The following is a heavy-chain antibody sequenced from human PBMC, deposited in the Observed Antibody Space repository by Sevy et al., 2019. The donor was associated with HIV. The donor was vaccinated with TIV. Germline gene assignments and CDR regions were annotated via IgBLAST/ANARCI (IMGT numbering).Heavy chain of an antibody. CDR3: ARCRSITMVRGVIGTNDAFDI. Sequence: GGSLRLSCAASGLTFSSYAMHWVRQAPGKGLEWVAVISYDGSNKYYADSVKGRFTISRDNSKNTLYLQMNSLRAEDTAVYYCARCRSITMVRGVIGTNDAFDIWGQGTMVTVSS. D-gene: IGHD3-10*01. V-gene: IGHV3-30-3*01. CDR1: GLTFSSYA. CDR2: ISYDGSNK. J-gene: IGHJ3*02.